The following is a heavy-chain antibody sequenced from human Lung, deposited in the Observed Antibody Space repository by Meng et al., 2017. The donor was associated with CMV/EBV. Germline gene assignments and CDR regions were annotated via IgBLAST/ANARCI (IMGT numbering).Heavy chain of an antibody. J-gene: IGHJ4*02. CDR1: GFTFDDYA. CDR3: AKDRLDAGTTCFDH. D-gene: IGHD1-14*01. CDR2: ISWNGGNI. Sequence: SXAASGFTFDDYAMHWVRQAPGEGLEWVSGISWNGGNIGYADSVKGRFTISRDNAKNSLVLQMNSLRVEDTALYYCAKDRLDAGTTCFDHWGQGTXVTVSS. V-gene: IGHV3-9*01.